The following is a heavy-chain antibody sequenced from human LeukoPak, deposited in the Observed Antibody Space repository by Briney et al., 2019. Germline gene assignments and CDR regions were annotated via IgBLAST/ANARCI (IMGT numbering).Heavy chain of an antibody. CDR2: IYYSGST. CDR1: GGSISSSSYY. D-gene: IGHD6-19*01. CDR3: ARLGYSSGWYEIDY. Sequence: SETLSLTCTVSGGSISSSSYYWGWIREPPGKRLEWIVSIYYSGSTYHNPSLKSRVTISVDTSKKQFTLKLNSVTAADTAVYYCARLGYSSGWYEIDYWGQGTLVTVSS. J-gene: IGHJ4*02. V-gene: IGHV4-39*01.